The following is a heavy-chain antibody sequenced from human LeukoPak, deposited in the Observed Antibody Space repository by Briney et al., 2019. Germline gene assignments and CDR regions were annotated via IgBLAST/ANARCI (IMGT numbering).Heavy chain of an antibody. CDR3: AKDRSSGWYSGPTYYGMDV. CDR2: ISYDGSNK. CDR1: GFTFSSYG. J-gene: IGHJ6*02. Sequence: GGSLRLSCAASGFTFSSYGMHWVRQAPGKGLEWVAVISYDGSNKYYADSVKGRFTISRDNSKNTLYPQMNSLRAEDTAVYYCAKDRSSGWYSGPTYYGMDVWGQGTTVTVSS. V-gene: IGHV3-30*18. D-gene: IGHD6-13*01.